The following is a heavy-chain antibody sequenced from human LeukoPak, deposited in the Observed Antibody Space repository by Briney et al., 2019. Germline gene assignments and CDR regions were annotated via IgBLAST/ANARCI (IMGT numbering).Heavy chain of an antibody. CDR3: ARDVLAAPGTFDY. CDR1: GGSFSGYY. Sequence: SETLSLTCAVYGGSFSGYYWSWIRQPPGKGLEWIGEINHSGSTNYNPSLKSRVTISVDTSKNQFSLKLSSVTAADTAVYYCARDVLAAPGTFDYWGQGALVTVSS. J-gene: IGHJ4*02. CDR2: INHSGST. V-gene: IGHV4-34*01. D-gene: IGHD6-13*01.